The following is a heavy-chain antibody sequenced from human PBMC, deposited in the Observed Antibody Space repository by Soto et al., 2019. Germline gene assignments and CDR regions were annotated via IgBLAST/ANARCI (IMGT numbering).Heavy chain of an antibody. CDR3: TRDYSSGLGYYFDY. J-gene: IGHJ4*02. CDR1: GFTFSSYA. CDR2: IRSKAYGGAT. V-gene: IGHV3-49*04. D-gene: IGHD6-25*01. Sequence: GGSLRLSCAASGFTFSSYAMSWVRQAPGKGLEWVGFIRSKAYGGATEYAASVKGRFTISREDSRSIAYLQMNSLKTEDTAVYYCTRDYSSGLGYYFDYWGQGTRVTVSS.